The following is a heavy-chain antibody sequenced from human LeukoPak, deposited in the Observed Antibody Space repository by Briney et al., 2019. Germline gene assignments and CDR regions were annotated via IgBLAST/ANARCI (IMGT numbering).Heavy chain of an antibody. V-gene: IGHV1-3*01. CDR3: ARVKGIAAFIDY. Sequence: ASVKVSCKASGYTFTSYAMHWVRQAPGQRLEWMGWISAGNGNTKYSQKFQGRVTITRDTSASTAYMELSSLRSEDTAVYYCARVKGIAAFIDYWGQGTLVTVSS. CDR2: ISAGNGNT. CDR1: GYTFTSYA. D-gene: IGHD6-13*01. J-gene: IGHJ4*02.